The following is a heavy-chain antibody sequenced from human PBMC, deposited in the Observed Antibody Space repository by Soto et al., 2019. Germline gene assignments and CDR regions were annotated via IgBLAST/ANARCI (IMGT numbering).Heavy chain of an antibody. CDR1: GGSMSSYY. J-gene: IGHJ5*02. CDR2: IYYSGST. Sequence: SETLSLTCTVSGGSMSSYYWSWIRQPPGKGLEWIGYIYYSGSTIYNPSLKSRVTISVDTSKNQFSLKLSSVTAADTAVYYCARYGSGSSVWFDPWGQGILVTV. CDR3: ARYGSGSSVWFDP. D-gene: IGHD3-10*01. V-gene: IGHV4-59*01.